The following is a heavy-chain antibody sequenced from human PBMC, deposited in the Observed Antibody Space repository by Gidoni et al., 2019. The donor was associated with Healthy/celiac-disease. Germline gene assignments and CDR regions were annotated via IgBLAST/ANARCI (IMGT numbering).Heavy chain of an antibody. CDR2: IKQDGSEK. J-gene: IGHJ6*03. Sequence: EVQLVESGGGLVQPGGSLRLSCAASGFTFSSYWMSWVRQAPGKWLEWVANIKQDGSEKYYVDSVKGRFTISRDNAKNSLYLQMNSLRAEDTAVYYCARAWRRLSTSLYYYYYMDVWGKGTTVTVSS. V-gene: IGHV3-7*01. D-gene: IGHD3-16*01. CDR1: GFTFSSYW. CDR3: ARAWRRLSTSLYYYYYMDV.